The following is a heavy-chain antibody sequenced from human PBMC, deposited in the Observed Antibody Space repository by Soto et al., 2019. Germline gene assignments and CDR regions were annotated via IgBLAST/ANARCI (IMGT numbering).Heavy chain of an antibody. CDR3: ARDDVWYSGTGTVHLAFDI. CDR2: ISSSSSTI. Sequence: PGGSLRLSCAASGFTFSSYSMNWVRQAPGKGLEWVSYISSSSSTIYYADSVKGRFTISRDNAKNSLYLQMNSLRAEDTAVYYCARDDVWYSGTGTVHLAFDIWGQGTMVTVSS. J-gene: IGHJ3*02. CDR1: GFTFSSYS. D-gene: IGHD1-26*01. V-gene: IGHV3-48*01.